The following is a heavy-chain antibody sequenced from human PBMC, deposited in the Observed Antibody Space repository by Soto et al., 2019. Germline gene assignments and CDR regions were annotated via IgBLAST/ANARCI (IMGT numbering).Heavy chain of an antibody. D-gene: IGHD1-26*01. V-gene: IGHV3-48*02. J-gene: IGHJ5*02. CDR3: AREGGNLNWFDP. CDR1: GFTFSSYS. Sequence: EVQLVESGGGLVQPGGSLRLSCAASGFTFSSYSMNWVRQAPGKGLEWVSYISSSSSTIYYADSVKGRFTISRDNAKNSLYLQVNSLRDEDTAVSYCAREGGNLNWFDPWGQGTLVTVSS. CDR2: ISSSSSTI.